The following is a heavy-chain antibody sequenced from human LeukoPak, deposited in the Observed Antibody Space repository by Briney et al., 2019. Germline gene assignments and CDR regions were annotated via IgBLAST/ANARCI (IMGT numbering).Heavy chain of an antibody. CDR2: ISYDGSNK. V-gene: IGHV3-30-3*01. Sequence: PGGSLRLSCAASGFTFSSYAMHWVRQAPGKGLEWVAVISYDGSNKYYADSVKGRFTISRDNSKHTLYLQMNSLRAEDTAVYYCAKDPVEMATINWFDPWGQGTLVTVSS. D-gene: IGHD5-24*01. J-gene: IGHJ5*02. CDR1: GFTFSSYA. CDR3: AKDPVEMATINWFDP.